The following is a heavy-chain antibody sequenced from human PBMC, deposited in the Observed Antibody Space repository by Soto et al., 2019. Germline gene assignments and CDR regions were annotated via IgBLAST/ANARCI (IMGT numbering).Heavy chain of an antibody. D-gene: IGHD3-10*01. CDR2: IYTSGST. Sequence: SETLSLTCTVSGGSISSHYWTWIRQPSGKGLEWIGRIYTSGSTNYNPSLKSRVTMSVDTSKNQFSLKLSSVTAADTAVYYCARDLKFGQADYWGQGSQVTVPQ. CDR1: GGSISSHY. V-gene: IGHV4-4*07. CDR3: ARDLKFGQADY. J-gene: IGHJ4*02.